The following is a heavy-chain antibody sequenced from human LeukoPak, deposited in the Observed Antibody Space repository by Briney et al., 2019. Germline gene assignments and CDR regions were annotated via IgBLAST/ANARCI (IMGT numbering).Heavy chain of an antibody. Sequence: SETLSLTCTVSGGSISNGGYYWGWIRQPPGKGLEWIGSIYYTGNTYYNPSLNSRVTISVDTSKNQFSLKLSSVTDADTAIYYCARLTSGWYVIYWGQGTLVTVSS. CDR1: GGSISNGGYY. J-gene: IGHJ4*02. CDR2: IYYTGNT. CDR3: ARLTSGWYVIY. D-gene: IGHD6-19*01. V-gene: IGHV4-39*01.